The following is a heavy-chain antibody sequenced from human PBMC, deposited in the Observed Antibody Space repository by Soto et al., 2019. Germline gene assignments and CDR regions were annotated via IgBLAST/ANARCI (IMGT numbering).Heavy chain of an antibody. J-gene: IGHJ4*02. Sequence: GASVKVSCKASGFTFTSSAMQWVRQARGQRLEWIGWIVVGSGNTNYAQKFQERVTITRDMSTSTAYMELSSLRSEDTAVYYCAAVPDSSSGPHFDYWGQGTLVTVSS. CDR1: GFTFTSSA. CDR3: AAVPDSSSGPHFDY. CDR2: IVVGSGNT. V-gene: IGHV1-58*02. D-gene: IGHD6-6*01.